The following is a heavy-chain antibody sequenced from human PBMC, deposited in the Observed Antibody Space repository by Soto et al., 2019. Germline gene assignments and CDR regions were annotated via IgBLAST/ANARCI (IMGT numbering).Heavy chain of an antibody. CDR2: ITTHNGNT. CDR3: ARFIFTRSGDNYFYYMEV. CDR1: GDTLNTFD. D-gene: IGHD3-16*02. J-gene: IGHJ6*03. Sequence: QVQLVQSGAEVRRPGASVKVSCKASGDTLNTFDISWVRQAPGQGPEWMAWITTHNGNTNFAQKFRGRITLTADTSVSTAFMEIRNLRSDDTGVYFCARFIFTRSGDNYFYYMEVWGQGTTVTVSS. V-gene: IGHV1-18*04.